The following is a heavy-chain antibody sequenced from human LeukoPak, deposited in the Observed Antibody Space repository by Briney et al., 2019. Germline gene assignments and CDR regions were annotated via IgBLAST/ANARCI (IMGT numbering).Heavy chain of an antibody. D-gene: IGHD3-10*01. V-gene: IGHV3-7*01. CDR2: IKQDGSEK. CDR3: ARTMAPDPLYFDY. Sequence: GGSLRLSCAASGFTFSSYWMSWVRQAPGKGLEWVANIKQDGSEKYYVDSVKGRFTISRDNAKNSLYLQMNSLRAEDTAVYYCARTMAPDPLYFDYWGQGTLVTVSS. J-gene: IGHJ4*02. CDR1: GFTFSSYW.